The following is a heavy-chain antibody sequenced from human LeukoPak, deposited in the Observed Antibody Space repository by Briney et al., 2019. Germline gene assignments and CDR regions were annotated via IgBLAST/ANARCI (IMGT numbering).Heavy chain of an antibody. CDR2: TRNKANSYTT. CDR1: GFTFSDHY. CDR3: ARAYQEGYDFWSGYYTYFDY. Sequence: SGGSLRLSCAASGFTFSDHYMDWVRQAPGKGLEWVGRTRNKANSYTTEYAASAKGRFTISRDDSKNSLYLQMNSLKTEDTAVYYCARAYQEGYDFWSGYYTYFDYWGQGTLVTVSS. V-gene: IGHV3-72*01. J-gene: IGHJ4*02. D-gene: IGHD3-3*01.